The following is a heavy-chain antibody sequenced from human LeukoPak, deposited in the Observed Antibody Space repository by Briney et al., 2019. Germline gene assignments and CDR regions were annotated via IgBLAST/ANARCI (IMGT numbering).Heavy chain of an antibody. CDR3: AKDEDSSGWYTPGGYFDC. V-gene: IGHV3-23*01. CDR1: GFTFSSYE. Sequence: SGGSLRLSCAASGFTFSSYEMNWVRQAPGKGLEWVSAISGSGGSTYYADSVKGRFTISRDNSKNTLYLQMNSLRAEDTAVYYCAKDEDSSGWYTPGGYFDCWGQGTLVTVSS. D-gene: IGHD6-19*01. J-gene: IGHJ4*02. CDR2: ISGSGGST.